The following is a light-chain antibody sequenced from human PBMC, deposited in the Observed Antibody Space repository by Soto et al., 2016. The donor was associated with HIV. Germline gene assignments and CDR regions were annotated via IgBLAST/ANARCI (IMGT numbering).Light chain of an antibody. CDR2: DDS. CDR3: QVWDTSSDVV. Sequence: YVLTQPPSVSVAPGKTANISCGGNNIGSRSVYWYQQKPGQAPVLVVYDDSDRPSGITERFSGSNSGNTATLTISRVEAGDEADYYCQVWDTSSDVVFGGGTKLTVL. CDR1: NIGSRS. J-gene: IGLJ2*01. V-gene: IGLV3-21*03.